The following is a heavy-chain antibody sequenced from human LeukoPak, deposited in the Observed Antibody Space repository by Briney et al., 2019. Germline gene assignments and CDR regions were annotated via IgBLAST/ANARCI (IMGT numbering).Heavy chain of an antibody. J-gene: IGHJ3*02. CDR1: GITFSDLY. CDR2: ISSTGTYT. V-gene: IGHV3-11*05. CDR3: AKDSVRGYSGYGNDGFDI. D-gene: IGHD5-12*01. Sequence: PGGSLRLCCAASGITFSDLYMSWIRQVPGKGLEWVSFISSTGTYTNYADSVKGRFTISRDNAKNSLYLQMNSLRAEDTAVYYCAKDSVRGYSGYGNDGFDIWGQGTMVTVSS.